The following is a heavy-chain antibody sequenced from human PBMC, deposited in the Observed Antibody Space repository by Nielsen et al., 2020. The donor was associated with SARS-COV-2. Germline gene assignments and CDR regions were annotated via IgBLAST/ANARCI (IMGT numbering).Heavy chain of an antibody. V-gene: IGHV3-11*05. CDR3: ARASYYGSESAPYYYFGLDV. J-gene: IGHJ6*02. CDR2: ISSSSTYT. D-gene: IGHD3-10*01. CDR1: EFTLSDYY. Sequence: GGSLRLSCAASEFTLSDYYMNWIRQAPGKGLEWVSSISSSSTYTNYADSVRGRFTISRDNAKNSLYLQMNSLRAEDTALYYCARASYYGSESAPYYYFGLDVWDQGTTVTVSS.